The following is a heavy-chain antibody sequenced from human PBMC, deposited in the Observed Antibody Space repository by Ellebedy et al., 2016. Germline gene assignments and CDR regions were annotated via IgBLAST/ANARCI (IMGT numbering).Heavy chain of an antibody. J-gene: IGHJ3*02. Sequence: ESLKISXAASGFTFSSYSMNWVRQPPGKGLEWIGYIYYSGSTNYNPSLKSRVTISVDTSKNQFSLKLSSVTAADTAVYYCARDALTLNAFDIWGQGTMVTVSS. CDR3: ARDALTLNAFDI. D-gene: IGHD3-16*01. CDR1: GFTFSSYS. CDR2: IYYSGST. V-gene: IGHV4-59*01.